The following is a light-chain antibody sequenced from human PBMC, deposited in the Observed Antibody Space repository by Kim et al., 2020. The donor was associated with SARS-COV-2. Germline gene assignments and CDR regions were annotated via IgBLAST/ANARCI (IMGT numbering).Light chain of an antibody. Sequence: PGERATLSCRASQSIDTYFALYQQRPGQAPRLLVYDASNRATGVPDRFSGSGSGTDFTLTISSLEPEDFSTYYCQQRNSWPPAVTFGGGTKVDIK. J-gene: IGKJ4*01. CDR2: DAS. V-gene: IGKV3-11*01. CDR3: QQRNSWPPAVT. CDR1: QSIDTY.